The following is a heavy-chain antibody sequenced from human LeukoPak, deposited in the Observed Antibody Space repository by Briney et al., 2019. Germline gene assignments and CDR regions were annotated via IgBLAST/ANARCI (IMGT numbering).Heavy chain of an antibody. CDR2: ISHTGTSM. CDR1: GFTFSDSH. CDR3: ARDPRLYGSGSYYTVFDY. J-gene: IGHJ4*02. Sequence: PGGSLRLSCAASGFTFSDSHMTWIRQAPGKGLEWISYISHTGTSMFYADSVKGRFTISRDNAKNTLYLQMNSLRAEDTAVYYCARDPRLYGSGSYYTVFDYWGQGTLVTVSS. V-gene: IGHV3-11*04. D-gene: IGHD3-10*01.